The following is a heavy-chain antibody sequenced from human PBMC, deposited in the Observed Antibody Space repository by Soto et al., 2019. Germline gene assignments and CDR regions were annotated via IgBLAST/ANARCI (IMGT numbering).Heavy chain of an antibody. CDR1: GGSISSSSYY. Sequence: PSETLSLTCTVSGGSISSSSYYWGWIRQPPGKGLEWIGSIYYRGSTYYNPSLKSRVTISVDTSKNQFSLKLSSVTAADTAVYYCAVGTMVRGVIGGMDVWGQGTTVTVSS. CDR3: AVGTMVRGVIGGMDV. V-gene: IGHV4-39*01. D-gene: IGHD3-10*01. CDR2: IYYRGST. J-gene: IGHJ6*02.